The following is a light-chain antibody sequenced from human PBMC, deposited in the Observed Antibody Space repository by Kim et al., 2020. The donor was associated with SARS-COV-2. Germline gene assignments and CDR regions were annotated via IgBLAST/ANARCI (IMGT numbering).Light chain of an antibody. CDR2: GAS. V-gene: IGKV3-15*01. J-gene: IGKJ2*01. Sequence: EIVMTQSPAPLSVSPGERATLSCRASQSVSSNLAWYQQKPGQAPRLLIYGASTRATGIPARFSGSGSGTEFTLTISSLQSEDFAVYYCQQYNNWPFYTFGQGTKLEI. CDR1: QSVSSN. CDR3: QQYNNWPFYT.